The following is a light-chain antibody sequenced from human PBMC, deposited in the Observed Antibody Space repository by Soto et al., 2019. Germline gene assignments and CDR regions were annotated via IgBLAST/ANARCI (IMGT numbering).Light chain of an antibody. V-gene: IGKV1-39*01. CDR2: AAS. CDR3: QQSYSSPET. Sequence: DIQMTQSPSSLSASVGDRVTITCRASQSIDNYLNWYQQKPGKAPNLLIYAASTLLSGVPSRFSGRGSGTHFTLNISSLQPEDFATYSCQQSYSSPETFGQGTKVEIK. J-gene: IGKJ1*01. CDR1: QSIDNY.